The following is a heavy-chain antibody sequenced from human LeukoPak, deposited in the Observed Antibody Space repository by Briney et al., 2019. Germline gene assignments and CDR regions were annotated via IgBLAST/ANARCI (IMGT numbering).Heavy chain of an antibody. D-gene: IGHD2-15*01. V-gene: IGHV3-23*01. CDR1: GFTFSSYG. CDR2: ISGSGGST. CDR3: ARDLSSHYYYYYMDV. Sequence: GGSLRLSCAASGFTFSSYGMSWVRQAPGKGLEWVSAISGSGGSTYYADSVKGRFAISRDNSKNTLYLQMNSLRAEDTAVYYCARDLSSHYYYYYMDVWGKGTTVTVSS. J-gene: IGHJ6*03.